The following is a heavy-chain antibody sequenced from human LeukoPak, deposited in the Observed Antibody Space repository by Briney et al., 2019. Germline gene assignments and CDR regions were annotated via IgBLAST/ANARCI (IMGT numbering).Heavy chain of an antibody. CDR3: ARDRYCISTTCYNDYFDY. V-gene: IGHV1-18*04. D-gene: IGHD2-2*02. CDR1: GYIFTSYG. J-gene: IGHJ4*02. CDR2: ISVYNGNT. Sequence: ASVKVSCKASGYIFTSYGISWVRQAPGQGLEWMGWISVYNGNTNDAQKLQGRVTMTTDTSTSAAYMELRSLRSDDTAVYYCARDRYCISTTCYNDYFDYRGQGTLVTVSS.